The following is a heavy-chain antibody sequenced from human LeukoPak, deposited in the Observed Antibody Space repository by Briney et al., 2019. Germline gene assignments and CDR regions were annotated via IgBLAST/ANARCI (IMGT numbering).Heavy chain of an antibody. CDR1: GFTFSSYA. CDR2: ISGSGGST. D-gene: IGHD6-19*01. V-gene: IGHV3-23*01. J-gene: IGHJ3*02. CDR3: AKSVAGTYVPRGAFDI. Sequence: GGSLRLSCAASGFTFSSYAMSWVRQAPGKGLEWVSAISGSGGSTYYADSAKGRFTISRDNSKNTLYLQMNSLRAEDTAVYYCAKSVAGTYVPRGAFDIWGQGTMVTVSS.